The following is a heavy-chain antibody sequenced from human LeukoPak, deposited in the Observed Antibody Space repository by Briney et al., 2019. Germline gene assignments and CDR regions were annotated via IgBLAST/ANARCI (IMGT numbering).Heavy chain of an antibody. CDR2: IYTSGST. D-gene: IGHD3-22*01. Sequence: SQTLSLTCTVSGGSISSGSYYWSWIRQPAGKGLEWIGRIYTSGSTNYNPSLKSRVTISVDTSKNQFSLKLSSVTAADTAVYYCARVKGGHYYDSSGYYGSYFDYWGQGTLVTVSS. J-gene: IGHJ4*02. V-gene: IGHV4-61*02. CDR3: ARVKGGHYYDSSGYYGSYFDY. CDR1: GGSISSGSYY.